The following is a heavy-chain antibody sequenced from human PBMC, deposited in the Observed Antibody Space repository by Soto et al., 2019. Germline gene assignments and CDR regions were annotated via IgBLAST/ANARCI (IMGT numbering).Heavy chain of an antibody. CDR2: ISYDGSNK. Sequence: PGGSLRLSCAASGFTFSSYAMHWVRQAPGKGLEWVAVISYDGSNKYYADSVKGRFTISRDNSKNTLYLQMNSLRAEDTAVYYCARDGFPILDYGDYGSYYYYYGMDVWGQGTTVTVSS. J-gene: IGHJ6*02. CDR3: ARDGFPILDYGDYGSYYYYYGMDV. V-gene: IGHV3-30-3*01. CDR1: GFTFSSYA. D-gene: IGHD4-17*01.